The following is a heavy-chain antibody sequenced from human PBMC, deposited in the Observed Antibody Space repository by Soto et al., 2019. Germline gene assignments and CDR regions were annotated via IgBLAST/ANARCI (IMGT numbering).Heavy chain of an antibody. V-gene: IGHV4-30-4*01. CDR3: ARDQLRGGDYYGMDV. Sequence: QVQLQESGPGLVKPSQTLSLTCTVSGGSISSGDYYWSWIRQPPGKGLEWIGYIYYSGSTYYNPSPKSGVTISVDTSKNQFSLKLSSVTAADTAVYYCARDQLRGGDYYGMDVWGQGTTVTVSS. J-gene: IGHJ6*02. D-gene: IGHD3-10*01. CDR2: IYYSGST. CDR1: GGSISSGDYY.